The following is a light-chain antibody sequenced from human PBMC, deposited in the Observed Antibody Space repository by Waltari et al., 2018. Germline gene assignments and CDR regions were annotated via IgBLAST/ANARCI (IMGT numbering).Light chain of an antibody. CDR1: SGSVSTSFY. CDR3: VLYMDSGVWV. J-gene: IGLJ3*02. CDR2: STN. V-gene: IGLV8-61*01. Sequence: QTVVTQEPSVSVSPGGTVTLTCALSSGSVSTSFYPRWYQQAPGQAPRTLIYSTNTRLFGVPNRFSGSILGNKAALTIAGAQADDEADYYCVLYMDSGVWVFGGGTKLTVL.